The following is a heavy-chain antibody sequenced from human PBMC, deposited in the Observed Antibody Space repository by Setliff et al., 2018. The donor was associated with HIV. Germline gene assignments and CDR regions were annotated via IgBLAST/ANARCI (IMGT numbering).Heavy chain of an antibody. CDR1: GFTFSDYY. J-gene: IGHJ6*03. V-gene: IGHV3-11*04. CDR3: VRTYYDILTGYGGFYYMDV. D-gene: IGHD3-9*01. Sequence: PGGSLRLSCAASGFTFSDYYMSWIRQAPGKGLEWISYISSSSSTLYYADSVKGRFTISRDNAKNSLYLQMNSLRAEDTAVYYCVRTYYDILTGYGGFYYMDVWGKGTTVTVSS. CDR2: ISSSSSTL.